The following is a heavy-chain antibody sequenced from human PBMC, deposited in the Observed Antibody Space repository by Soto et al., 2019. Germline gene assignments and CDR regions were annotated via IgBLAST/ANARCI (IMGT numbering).Heavy chain of an antibody. CDR3: ARAVKQWLVGGDYYYYYMDV. CDR1: GFTLSDYY. CDR2: ISSSSTII. D-gene: IGHD6-19*01. Sequence: QVQLVESGGGLVKPGGSLRLSCAASGFTLSDYYMTWIRQAPGKGLEWIAYISSSSTIIYYADSVKGRCTLSRDKATSSLYQQMNILRADDTAVYYWARAVKQWLVGGDYYYYYMDVCGKGTTVTVSS. V-gene: IGHV3-11*01. J-gene: IGHJ6*03.